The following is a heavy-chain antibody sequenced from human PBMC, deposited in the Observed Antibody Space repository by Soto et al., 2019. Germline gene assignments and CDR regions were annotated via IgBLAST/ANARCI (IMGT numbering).Heavy chain of an antibody. J-gene: IGHJ4*02. CDR1: GFAVSSYG. CDR3: TRSPPGVAGRYYFDF. D-gene: IGHD6-6*01. CDR2: IWYDGSNQ. Sequence: QVQLVESGGGVVQPGRSLRLSCAASGFAVSSYGMHRVRQTPGKGLEWVALIWYDGSNQYYADSVKGRFTISRDNSKNTLYLQMHSLRAEDTAVYFCTRSPPGVAGRYYFDFWGQGTLVTVSS. V-gene: IGHV3-33*01.